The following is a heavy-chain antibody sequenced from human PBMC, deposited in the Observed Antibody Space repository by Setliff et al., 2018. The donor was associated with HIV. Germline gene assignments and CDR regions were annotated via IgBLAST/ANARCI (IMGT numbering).Heavy chain of an antibody. J-gene: IGHJ4*02. Sequence: SETLSLTCAVSGYSISTAYYWGWIRQPPGKGLEWIGSVYHSGTPYYNPSLKSRVTISVDMSNNQFSLKVTSVTAADTAVYYCMRGRSITIFGVAYFDFWGQGTQVTV. D-gene: IGHD3-3*01. CDR2: VYHSGTP. V-gene: IGHV4-38-2*01. CDR3: MRGRSITIFGVAYFDF. CDR1: GYSISTAYY.